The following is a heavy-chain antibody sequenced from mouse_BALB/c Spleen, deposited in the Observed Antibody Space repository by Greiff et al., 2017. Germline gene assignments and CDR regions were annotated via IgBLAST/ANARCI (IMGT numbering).Heavy chain of an antibody. Sequence: QVQLQQSGAELVRPGSSVKISCKASGYAFSSYWMNWVKQRPGQGLEWIGQIYPGDGDTNYNEKFKSKATLTLDTSSSTAYMQLSSLTSEDSAVYYCSIGDYYGSTPYAMDYWGQGTSVTVSS. D-gene: IGHD1-1*01. CDR2: IYPGDGDT. V-gene: IGHV1-80*01. J-gene: IGHJ4*01. CDR3: SIGDYYGSTPYAMDY. CDR1: GYAFSSYW.